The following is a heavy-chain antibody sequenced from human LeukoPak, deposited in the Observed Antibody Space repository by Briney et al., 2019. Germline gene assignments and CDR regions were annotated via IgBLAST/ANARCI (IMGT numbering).Heavy chain of an antibody. Sequence: PGGSLRLSCAASGFTFSNYAMSWVRQAPGKGLEWVSGISGSGGYTYYADSVKGRFTISRDNSKNTLYLQMNSLRAEDTAVYYCARRDGSGSVDYWGQGTLVTVSS. J-gene: IGHJ4*02. V-gene: IGHV3-23*01. CDR3: ARRDGSGSVDY. CDR1: GFTFSNYA. D-gene: IGHD3-10*01. CDR2: ISGSGGYT.